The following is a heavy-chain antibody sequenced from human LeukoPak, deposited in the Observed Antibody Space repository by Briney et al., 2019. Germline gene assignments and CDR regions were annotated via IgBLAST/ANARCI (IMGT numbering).Heavy chain of an antibody. CDR3: ARGRYYYGSGSRTQPPYYYYYGMDV. J-gene: IGHJ6*02. CDR2: INHSGST. V-gene: IGHV4-34*01. Sequence: SETLSLTCAVYGGSFSGYYWSWIRQPPGKGLEWIGEINHSGSTNYNPSLKSRVTISVDTSKNQFSLKLSSVTAADTAVYYCARGRYYYGSGSRTQPPYYYYYGMDVWGQGTTVTVSS. CDR1: GGSFSGYY. D-gene: IGHD3-10*01.